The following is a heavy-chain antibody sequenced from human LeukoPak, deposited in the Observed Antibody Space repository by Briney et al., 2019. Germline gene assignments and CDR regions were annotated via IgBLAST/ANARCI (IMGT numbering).Heavy chain of an antibody. Sequence: GASVKVSCKASGYTFTGYYMHWVRQAPGQGLEWMGWINPNSGGTNYAQKFQGRVTMTRDTSISTAYMELSRLRSDDTAVYCCASLPWPDYYGSGSYYNVRGPNWFDPWGQGTLVTVSS. D-gene: IGHD3-10*01. J-gene: IGHJ5*02. CDR1: GYTFTGYY. CDR3: ASLPWPDYYGSGSYYNVRGPNWFDP. V-gene: IGHV1-2*02. CDR2: INPNSGGT.